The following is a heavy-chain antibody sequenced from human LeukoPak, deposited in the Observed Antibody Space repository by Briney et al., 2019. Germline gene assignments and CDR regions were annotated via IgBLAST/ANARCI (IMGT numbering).Heavy chain of an antibody. J-gene: IGHJ4*02. CDR3: ARYAVDSWDDGYVDY. V-gene: IGHV1-69*04. CDR1: GGTFSSYA. Sequence: GSSVKVSCKASGGTFSSYAISRVRQAPGQGLEWMGRIIPILGLPNYAQKFQGRVTITADKSTSTAYMELSSLRSDDTAVYYCARYAVDSWDDGYVDYWGQGTLVTVSS. D-gene: IGHD5-24*01. CDR2: IIPILGLP.